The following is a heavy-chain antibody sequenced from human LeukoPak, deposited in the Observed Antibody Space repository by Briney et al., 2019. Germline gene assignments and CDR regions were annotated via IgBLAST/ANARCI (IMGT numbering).Heavy chain of an antibody. Sequence: SETLSLTCTVSGGSISSYYWSWIRQPPGKGMEWIGYIYYSGSTNYNPSLKSRVTISVDTSKNQFSLKLSSVTAADTAVYYCARQGAYDSSGYYHEWFDPWGQGTLVTVSS. V-gene: IGHV4-59*08. J-gene: IGHJ5*02. CDR3: ARQGAYDSSGYYHEWFDP. CDR1: GGSISSYY. CDR2: IYYSGST. D-gene: IGHD3-22*01.